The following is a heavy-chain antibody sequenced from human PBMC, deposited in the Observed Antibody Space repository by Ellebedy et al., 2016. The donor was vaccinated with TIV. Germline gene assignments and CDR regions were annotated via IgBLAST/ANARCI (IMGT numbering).Heavy chain of an antibody. Sequence: MPSETLSLTCTVSGGSIRSSSYYWGWIRQPPGKGLEWIGSIYYSGSTYYNPSLKSRVTISVDTSKNQFSLKLSSVTAADTAVYYCARRYSYGPNWFDPWGQGTLVTVSS. V-gene: IGHV4-39*01. D-gene: IGHD5-18*01. CDR2: IYYSGST. J-gene: IGHJ5*02. CDR1: GGSIRSSSYY. CDR3: ARRYSYGPNWFDP.